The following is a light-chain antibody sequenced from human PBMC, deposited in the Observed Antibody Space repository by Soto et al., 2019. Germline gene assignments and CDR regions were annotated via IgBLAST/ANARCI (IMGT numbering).Light chain of an antibody. CDR1: SSNIGSNT. J-gene: IGLJ1*01. CDR2: SNN. Sequence: QSVLTQPPSASGTPGQRVTISCSGSSSNIGSNTVNWYQQLPGTAPKLLIYSNNQRPSGVPDRFSGSKSGTSASLAISGLQSEDEADYPCAAWDDSLNGPYVFGTGTKVTVL. CDR3: AAWDDSLNGPYV. V-gene: IGLV1-44*01.